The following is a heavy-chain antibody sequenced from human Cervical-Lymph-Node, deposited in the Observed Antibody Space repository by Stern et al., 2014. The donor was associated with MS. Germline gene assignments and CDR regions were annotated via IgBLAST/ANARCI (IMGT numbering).Heavy chain of an antibody. D-gene: IGHD4-11*01. J-gene: IGHJ5*02. V-gene: IGHV1-69*09. CDR3: VGVLDYSGGGIPLDP. CDR2: IVTLLRRP. Sequence: QVQLVQSGTEVKKPGSSVKVSCKASGDTFTSHSISWVRQAPGQGLEWMGRIVTLLRRPTYAQRFQGRVTFTADTSTNTAYMELSSLRSEDTAVYYCVGVLDYSGGGIPLDPWGQGTLVIVSS. CDR1: GDTFTSHS.